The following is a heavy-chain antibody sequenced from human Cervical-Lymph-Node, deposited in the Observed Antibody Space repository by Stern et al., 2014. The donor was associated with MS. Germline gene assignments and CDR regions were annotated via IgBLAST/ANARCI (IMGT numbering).Heavy chain of an antibody. J-gene: IGHJ4*02. D-gene: IGHD2-2*01. CDR1: GFTFSSYG. CDR3: AKAKAPIVVVPAAPGDY. CDR2: ISYDGSNK. V-gene: IGHV3-30*18. Sequence: QVQLVESGGGVVQPGRSLRLSCAASGFTFSSYGMHWVRQAPGTGLEWVAVISYDGSNKYYADSVKGRFTISRDNSKNTLYLQMNSLRAEDTAVYYCAKAKAPIVVVPAAPGDYWGQGTLVTVSS.